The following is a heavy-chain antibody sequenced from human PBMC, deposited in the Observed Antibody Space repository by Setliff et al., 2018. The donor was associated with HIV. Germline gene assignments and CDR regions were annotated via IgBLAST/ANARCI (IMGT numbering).Heavy chain of an antibody. CDR3: ARSGGPTFDP. Sequence: ASVKVSCKASGYIFTSYGISWVRQAPGQGLEWMGWISAYNGNTNYAQKFQGRVSMTIDTSTSTAYMGLRSLRPDDTAVYYCARSGGPTFDPWGQGTLVTVSS. J-gene: IGHJ5*02. D-gene: IGHD3-16*01. CDR2: ISAYNGNT. CDR1: GYIFTSYG. V-gene: IGHV1-18*01.